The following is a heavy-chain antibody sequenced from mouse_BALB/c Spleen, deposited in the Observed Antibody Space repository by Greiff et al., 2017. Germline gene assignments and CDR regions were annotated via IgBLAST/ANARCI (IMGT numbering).Heavy chain of an antibody. D-gene: IGHD1-2*01. Sequence: EVQLVESGGGLVKPGGSLKLSCAASGFTFSSYTMSWVRQTPEKRLEWVATISSGGGNTYYPDSVKGRFTISRDNAKNNLYLQMSSLRSEDTALYYCARCQFITTADWYFDVWGAGTTVTVSS. J-gene: IGHJ1*01. CDR1: GFTFSSYT. CDR2: ISSGGGNT. CDR3: ARCQFITTADWYFDV. V-gene: IGHV5-9*03.